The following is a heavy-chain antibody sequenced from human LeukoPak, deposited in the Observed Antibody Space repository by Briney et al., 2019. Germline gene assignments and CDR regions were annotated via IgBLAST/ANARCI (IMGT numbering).Heavy chain of an antibody. J-gene: IGHJ3*02. CDR1: GGSISSYY. CDR3: ARQKRDAFDI. Sequence: SETLSLTCTVSGGSISSYYWSWTRQPPGKGLEWIGYIYTSGSTNYNPSLKSRVTISVDTSKNQFSLKLSSVTAADTAVYYCARQKRDAFDIWGQGTMVTVSS. V-gene: IGHV4-4*09. CDR2: IYTSGST.